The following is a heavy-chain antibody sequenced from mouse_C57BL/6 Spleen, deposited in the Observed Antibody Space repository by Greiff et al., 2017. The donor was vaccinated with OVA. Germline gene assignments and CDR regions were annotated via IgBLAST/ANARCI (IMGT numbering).Heavy chain of an antibody. CDR2: IRSKSNNYAT. CDR1: GFSFNTYA. V-gene: IGHV10-1*01. D-gene: IGHD4-1*01. Sequence: EVMLVESGGGLVQPKGSLKLSCAASGFSFNTYAMNWVRQAPGKGLEWVARIRSKSNNYATYYADSVKDRFTISRDDSESMLYLQMNNLKTEDTAMYYCVRSGTYAMDYWGQGTSVTVSS. J-gene: IGHJ4*01. CDR3: VRSGTYAMDY.